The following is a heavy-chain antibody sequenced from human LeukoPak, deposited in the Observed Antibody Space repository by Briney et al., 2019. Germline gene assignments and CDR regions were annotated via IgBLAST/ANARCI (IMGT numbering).Heavy chain of an antibody. CDR1: GFTFSSYG. CDR3: ARDLYYYDSSGYYHDY. V-gene: IGHV3-21*01. J-gene: IGHJ4*02. D-gene: IGHD3-22*01. CDR2: ISSSSSYI. Sequence: GGSLRLSGAASGFTFSSYGMNWVRQAPGKGLEWVSSISSSSSYIYYADSVKGRFTISRDNAKNSLYLQMNSLRAEDTAVYYCARDLYYYDSSGYYHDYWGQGTLVTVSS.